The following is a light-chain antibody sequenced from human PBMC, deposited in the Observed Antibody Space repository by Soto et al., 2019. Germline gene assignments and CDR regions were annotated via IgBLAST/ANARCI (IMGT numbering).Light chain of an antibody. V-gene: IGKV3-15*01. Sequence: EIVMTPSPATLSESPGERASLSCRASQSVSSNLAWYQQTPGQAPRLLIYDASTRATGIPARFSGSGSGTDFTLTISRLEPEDFVVYYCQQYGYSPITFGQGTRLEIK. J-gene: IGKJ5*01. CDR2: DAS. CDR1: QSVSSN. CDR3: QQYGYSPIT.